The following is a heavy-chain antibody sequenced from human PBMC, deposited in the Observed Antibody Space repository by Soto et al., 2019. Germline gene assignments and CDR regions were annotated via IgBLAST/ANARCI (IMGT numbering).Heavy chain of an antibody. CDR3: TTDLLYYDFWSGYPDASDI. CDR2: IKSKTDGGTT. CDR1: GFTFSNAW. Sequence: PGGSLRLSCAASGFTFSNAWMNWVRQAPGKGLEWVGRIKSKTDGGTTDYAAPVKGRFTISRDDSKNTLNLQMNSLKTKETAVNYCTTDLLYYDFWSGYPDASDIWGQGTMVTVSS. V-gene: IGHV3-15*07. D-gene: IGHD3-3*01. J-gene: IGHJ3*02.